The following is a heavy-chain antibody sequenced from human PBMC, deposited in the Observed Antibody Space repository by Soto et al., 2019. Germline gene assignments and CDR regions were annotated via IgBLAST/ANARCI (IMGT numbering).Heavy chain of an antibody. CDR3: ARAEFGYYGSGSYDY. CDR1: GYTFTSYG. J-gene: IGHJ4*02. Sequence: ASVKVSCKASGYTFTSYGISWVRQAPGQGLEWMGWISAYNGNTNYAQKLQGRVTMTTDTSTSTAYMELRSLRSDDTAVYYCARAEFGYYGSGSYDYWGQGTLVTVSS. CDR2: ISAYNGNT. V-gene: IGHV1-18*01. D-gene: IGHD3-10*01.